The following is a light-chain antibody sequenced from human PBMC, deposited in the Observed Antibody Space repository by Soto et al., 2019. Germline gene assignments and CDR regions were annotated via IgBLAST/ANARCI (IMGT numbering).Light chain of an antibody. CDR1: QSISRH. V-gene: IGKV3-15*01. CDR2: AAS. CDR3: HQYNDWPPGGT. J-gene: IGKJ1*01. Sequence: TLSVSPGESATLSCRASQSISRHLAWYQQKPGQAPRLIIYAASTRATGIPARFSGSGSGTEFTLSISSPQSEDFAVYYCHQYNDWPPGGTFGQGTKVDIK.